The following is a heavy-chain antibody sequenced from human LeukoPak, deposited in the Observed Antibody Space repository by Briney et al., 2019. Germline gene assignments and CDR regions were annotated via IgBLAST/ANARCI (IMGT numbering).Heavy chain of an antibody. CDR3: AGYCSSTSCNDPYYYYYYMDV. Sequence: GGSLRLSCAASGFTFSSYWMSWVRQAPGKGLEWVAFIRYDGSNKYYADSVKGRFTISRDNSKNTLYLQMNSLRAEDTAVYYCAGYCSSTSCNDPYYYYYYMDVWGKGTTVTVSS. D-gene: IGHD2-2*01. J-gene: IGHJ6*03. V-gene: IGHV3-30*02. CDR2: IRYDGSNK. CDR1: GFTFSSYW.